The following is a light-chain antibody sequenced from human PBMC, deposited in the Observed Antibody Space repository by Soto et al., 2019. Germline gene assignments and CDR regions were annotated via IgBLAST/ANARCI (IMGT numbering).Light chain of an antibody. CDR3: QQSYNTPLT. V-gene: IGKV1-39*01. CDR2: VTS. Sequence: DIQMTQSPSYLSASVGDRVTITCRASQSISSYLNWYQQKPGKAPKLLISVTSTLQSGVPSRFSGSASGTAFTLIISSLQPEDFATYYFQQSYNTPLTFSGGTKVEVK. CDR1: QSISSY. J-gene: IGKJ4*01.